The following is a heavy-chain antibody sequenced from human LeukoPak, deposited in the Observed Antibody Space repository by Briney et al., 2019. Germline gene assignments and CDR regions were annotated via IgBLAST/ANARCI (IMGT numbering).Heavy chain of an antibody. CDR3: ARGPHHADYYYYGMDV. V-gene: IGHV3-30-3*01. CDR1: GFTFSSYA. Sequence: PGRSLRLSCAASGFTFSSYAMHWVRQAPGKGLEWVAVISYDGSSKYYADSVKGRFTISRDNSKNTLYLQMNSLRAEDTAVYYCARGPHHADYYYYGMDVWGQGTTVTVSS. J-gene: IGHJ6*02. CDR2: ISYDGSSK.